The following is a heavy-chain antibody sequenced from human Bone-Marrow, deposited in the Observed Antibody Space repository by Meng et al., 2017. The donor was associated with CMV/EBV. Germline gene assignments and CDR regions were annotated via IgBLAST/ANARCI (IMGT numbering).Heavy chain of an antibody. CDR2: LIPSYGTV. V-gene: IGHV1-69*05. CDR3: ARGGFGGSGVSYYYYYEMDV. Sequence: SVQIFSKASADTFNRYAFSCVLQAPGQRLVWRGGLIPSYGTVNFAQGFEGRLTIITDKSTSTVYMDMSSVKAEDTAVYYCARGGFGGSGVSYYYYYEMDVWGQGTTVTVSS. CDR1: ADTFNRYA. J-gene: IGHJ6*02. D-gene: IGHD3-10*01.